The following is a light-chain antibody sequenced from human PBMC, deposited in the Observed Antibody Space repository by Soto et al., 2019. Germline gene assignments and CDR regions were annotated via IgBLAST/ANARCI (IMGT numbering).Light chain of an antibody. CDR2: DVS. J-gene: IGLJ2*01. Sequence: QSALTQPASVSGAHGQSITLSCTATSNNVGGYNYVSWYQQHPGKAPKVMIYDVSNRPSGVSNRFSGSKSGNTASLTISGLQAEDEADYYCSSYKSSSPVVFGGGTKLTVL. CDR1: SNNVGGYNY. CDR3: SSYKSSSPVV. V-gene: IGLV2-14*01.